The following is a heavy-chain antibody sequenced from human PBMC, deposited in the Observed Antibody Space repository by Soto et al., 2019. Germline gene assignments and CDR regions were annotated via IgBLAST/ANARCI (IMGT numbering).Heavy chain of an antibody. Sequence: QVQLVQSGAEVKKPGSSVKVSCKASGYTFTSYAMHWVRQAPGQRLEWMGWINAGNGNTKYSQKFQGRVTITRDTSAITAYMELSSLIYEDKAVYYCARAHYDILTGYYSGAFDIWGQGTMVTVSS. J-gene: IGHJ3*02. CDR1: GYTFTSYA. V-gene: IGHV1-3*01. D-gene: IGHD3-9*01. CDR3: ARAHYDILTGYYSGAFDI. CDR2: INAGNGNT.